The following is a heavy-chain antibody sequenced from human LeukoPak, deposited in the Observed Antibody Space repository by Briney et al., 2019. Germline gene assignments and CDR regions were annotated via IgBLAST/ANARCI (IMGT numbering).Heavy chain of an antibody. D-gene: IGHD5-18*01. Sequence: SETLSLTCTVSGGSISSYYWSWIRQPPGKGLEWIGYIYYSGSTNYNPSLKSRVTISVDTSKNQFSLKLSSVTAADTAVYYCARAVDTAMAFDYWDQGTLVTVSS. J-gene: IGHJ4*02. CDR2: IYYSGST. CDR3: ARAVDTAMAFDY. V-gene: IGHV4-59*08. CDR1: GGSISSYY.